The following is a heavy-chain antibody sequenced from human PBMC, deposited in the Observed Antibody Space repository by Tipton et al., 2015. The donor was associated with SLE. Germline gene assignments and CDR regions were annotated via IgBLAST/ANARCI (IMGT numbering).Heavy chain of an antibody. CDR3: ARGGYCSGGSCYFAEYFQH. CDR2: INNSGST. CDR1: GGSFSGYY. Sequence: TLSLTCAVYGGSFSGYYWSWIRQPPGKGLEWIGEINNSGSTNYNPSLKSRVTISVDTSKNRFSLKLSSVTAADTAVYYCARGGYCSGGSCYFAEYFQHWGQGTLVTVSS. V-gene: IGHV4-34*01. D-gene: IGHD2-15*01. J-gene: IGHJ1*01.